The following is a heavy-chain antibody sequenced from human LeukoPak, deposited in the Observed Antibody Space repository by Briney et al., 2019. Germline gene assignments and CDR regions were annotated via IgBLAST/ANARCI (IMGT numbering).Heavy chain of an antibody. D-gene: IGHD3-22*01. CDR2: IKQDGSEK. Sequence: PGGSLRLSCAASGFTFSSCWMSWVRQAPGKGLEWVANIKQDGSEKYYVDSVKGRFTISRDNAKNSLYLQMNSLRAEGTAVYYCARAFFYYDSSGQYWGQGTLVTVSS. CDR3: ARAFFYYDSSGQY. V-gene: IGHV3-7*01. CDR1: GFTFSSCW. J-gene: IGHJ4*02.